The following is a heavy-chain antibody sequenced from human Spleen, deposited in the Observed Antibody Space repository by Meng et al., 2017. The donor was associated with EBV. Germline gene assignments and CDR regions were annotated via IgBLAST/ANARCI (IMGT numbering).Heavy chain of an antibody. V-gene: IGHV4-39*01. CDR2: VHYTGST. CDR1: GDSISSFYY. Sequence: RRLRGWGPGQVKPSETLSLTCPVSGDSISSFYYWGWIRQPPGRGLEWIGSVHYTGSTYYSPSLKSRVTVSVDTSKNQFSLRLTSVTAADTAVYYCARPFPSWQSPRLDPFGAWGQGTLVTVSS. D-gene: IGHD6-19*01. J-gene: IGHJ5*02. CDR3: ARPFPSWQSPRLDPFGA.